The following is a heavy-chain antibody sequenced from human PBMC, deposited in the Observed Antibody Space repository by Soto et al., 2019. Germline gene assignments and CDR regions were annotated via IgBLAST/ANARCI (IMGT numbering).Heavy chain of an antibody. CDR2: IYSGGST. J-gene: IGHJ4*02. V-gene: IGHV3-66*01. CDR3: ARSSGYYPIFDY. D-gene: IGHD3-22*01. CDR1: GFTVSSNY. Sequence: EVQLVESGGGLVQPGGSLRLSCAASGFTVSSNYMSWVRQAPGKGLEWVSVIYSGGSTYYADSVKGRFTISRDNSKNTLYLQMNSPRAEDTAVYYCARSSGYYPIFDYWGQGTLVTVSS.